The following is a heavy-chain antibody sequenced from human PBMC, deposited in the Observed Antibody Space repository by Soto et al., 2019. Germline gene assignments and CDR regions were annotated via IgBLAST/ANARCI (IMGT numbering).Heavy chain of an antibody. CDR1: GGSISSSSYF. V-gene: IGHV4-39*01. CDR2: IYYSGST. J-gene: IGHJ4*02. D-gene: IGHD3-10*01. CDR3: ASITMVRGVMDY. Sequence: SETLSLTCTVSGGSISSSSYFWGWIRQPPGKGLEWIGSIYYSGSTYYNPSLKSRVTISVDTSKNQFSLKLSSVTAADTAVYYCASITMVRGVMDYWGQGXQVTVSS.